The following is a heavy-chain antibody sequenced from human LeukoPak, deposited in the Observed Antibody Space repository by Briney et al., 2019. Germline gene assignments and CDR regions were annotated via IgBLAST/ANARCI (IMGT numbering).Heavy chain of an antibody. D-gene: IGHD5/OR15-5a*01. V-gene: IGHV3-9*01. CDR3: AKDGGASTSTHAFDI. J-gene: IGHJ3*02. CDR1: GFTFDDYA. Sequence: GRSLRLSCAASGFTFDDYAMHWVRHAPGKGLEWVSGISWNSGSIGYADSVKGRFTISRDNAKNSLYLQMDSLRAEDTALYYCAKDGGASTSTHAFDIWGQGTMVTVSS. CDR2: ISWNSGSI.